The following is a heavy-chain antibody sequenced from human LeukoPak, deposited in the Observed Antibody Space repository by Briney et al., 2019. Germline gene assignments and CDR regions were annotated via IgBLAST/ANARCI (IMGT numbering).Heavy chain of an antibody. CDR1: GYTFTGYY. CDR3: ARDLGTAMVTGIDH. V-gene: IGHV1-2*02. J-gene: IGHJ4*02. D-gene: IGHD5-18*01. Sequence: GASVKVSCKASGYTFTGYYMHWVRQAPGQGLEWMGWINPNSGGTNYAQKFQGRVTMTRDTSISTAYMELSRLRSDDTAVYYCARDLGTAMVTGIDHWGQGTLVTVSS. CDR2: INPNSGGT.